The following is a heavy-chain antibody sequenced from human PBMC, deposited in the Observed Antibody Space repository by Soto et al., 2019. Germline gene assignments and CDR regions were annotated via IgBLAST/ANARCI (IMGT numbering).Heavy chain of an antibody. CDR1: GYTFTSYG. J-gene: IGHJ6*02. V-gene: IGHV1-18*01. Sequence: ASVKVSCKASGYTFTSYGISWVRQAPGQGLEWMEWISAYNGNTNYAQKLQGRVTMTTDTSTCTAYMELRSLRSDDTAVYYCARAGGYSYGQPHYYYYGMDVWGQGTTVTVSS. D-gene: IGHD5-18*01. CDR2: ISAYNGNT. CDR3: ARAGGYSYGQPHYYYYGMDV.